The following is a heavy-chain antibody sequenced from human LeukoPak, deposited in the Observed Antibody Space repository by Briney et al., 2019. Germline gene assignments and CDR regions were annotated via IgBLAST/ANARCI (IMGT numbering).Heavy chain of an antibody. J-gene: IGHJ4*02. CDR1: GFTFDYFT. V-gene: IGHV3-43*01. D-gene: IGHD5-18*01. CDR3: AKGRRRGYAYGTIDS. CDR2: ISLDGNNA. Sequence: GGSLRLSCAASGFTFDYFTMYWVRQSPGKGLEWVSLISLDGNNAYYADSVRGRFTISRDNSKNFLYLQMNSLTSEDTALYYCAKGRRRGYAYGTIDSWGQGTLVTVSS.